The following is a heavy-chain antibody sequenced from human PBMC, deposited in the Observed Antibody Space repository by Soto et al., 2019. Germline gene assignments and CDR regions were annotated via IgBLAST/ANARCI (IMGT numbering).Heavy chain of an antibody. Sequence: GESLKISCKASGYSFTDYWIGWVRQMPGKGLEWMGIIYPGDSDTKYSPSFQGQVTMSADKSISTAYLQWDSLKASDTAMYYCARDGLSSSSSFDYWGQGTLVTVSS. V-gene: IGHV5-51*01. CDR3: ARDGLSSSSSFDY. CDR2: IYPGDSDT. CDR1: GYSFTDYW. D-gene: IGHD6-6*01. J-gene: IGHJ4*02.